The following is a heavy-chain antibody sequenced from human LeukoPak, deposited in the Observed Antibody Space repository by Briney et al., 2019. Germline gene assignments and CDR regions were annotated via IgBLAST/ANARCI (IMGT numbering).Heavy chain of an antibody. Sequence: SQTLSLTCTVSGGSISSYYWSWIRQPPGKGLGWIGYIYTSGSTNYNPSLKSRVTISVDTSKNQFSLKLSSVTAADTAVYYCARSRPRDFWSGYYKADYYYYYYMDVWGKGTTVTVSS. V-gene: IGHV4-4*09. CDR3: ARSRPRDFWSGYYKADYYYYYYMDV. D-gene: IGHD3-3*01. CDR1: GGSISSYY. CDR2: IYTSGST. J-gene: IGHJ6*03.